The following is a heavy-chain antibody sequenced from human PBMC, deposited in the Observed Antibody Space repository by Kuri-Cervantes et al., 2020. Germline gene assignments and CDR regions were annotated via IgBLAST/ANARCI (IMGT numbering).Heavy chain of an antibody. CDR1: GGSISSGSYY. J-gene: IGHJ4*02. V-gene: IGHV4-61*02. Sequence: LRLSCTVSGGSISSGSYYWSWIRQPAGKGLEWIGRIYTSGSTNYNPSLKSRVTISVDTSKNQFSLKLSSVTAADTAVYYCAREGAMIVVGTQGTPFDYWGQGSLVTVSS. CDR2: IYTSGST. CDR3: AREGAMIVVGTQGTPFDY. D-gene: IGHD3-22*01.